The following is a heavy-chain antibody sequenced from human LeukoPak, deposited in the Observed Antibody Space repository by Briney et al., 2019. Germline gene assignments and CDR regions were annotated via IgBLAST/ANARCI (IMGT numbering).Heavy chain of an antibody. CDR2: IRYDGSNK. V-gene: IGHV3-30*02. Sequence: GGSLRLSCAASGFTFSSCGMHWVRQAPGKGLEWVTFIRYDGSNKYYADSVKGRFTISRDNAKKSLHLQMNSLRAEDTAVYYCTRGTDGLWDFWGQGTLVTVSS. CDR3: TRGTDGLWDF. CDR1: GFTFSSCG. D-gene: IGHD2-8*01. J-gene: IGHJ4*02.